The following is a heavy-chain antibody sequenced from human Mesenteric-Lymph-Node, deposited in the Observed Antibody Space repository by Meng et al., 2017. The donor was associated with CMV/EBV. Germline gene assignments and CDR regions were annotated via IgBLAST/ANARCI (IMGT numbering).Heavy chain of an antibody. J-gene: IGHJ4*02. CDR3: ARQTGVISYFDY. Sequence: GESLKISCAASGFTFSSYGMHWVRQAPGKGLEWVAFIRYDGSNKYYADSVKGRFTISRDNSKNTLYLQMNSLRVEDTAVYYCARQTGVISYFDYWGQGTLVTVSS. V-gene: IGHV3-30*02. D-gene: IGHD7-27*01. CDR1: GFTFSSYG. CDR2: IRYDGSNK.